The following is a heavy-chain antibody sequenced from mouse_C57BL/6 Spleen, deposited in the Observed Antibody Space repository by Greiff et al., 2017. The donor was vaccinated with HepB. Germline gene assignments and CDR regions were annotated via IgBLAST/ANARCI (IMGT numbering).Heavy chain of an antibody. CDR2: IYPGDGDT. CDR1: GYAFSSYW. CDR3: ARGNYGKTDSFAY. V-gene: IGHV1-80*01. Sequence: QVQLQQSGAELVKPGASVKISCKASGYAFSSYWMNWVKQRPGKGLEWIGQIYPGDGDTNYNGKFKGKATLTADKSSSTAYMQLSSLTSEDSAVYFCARGNYGKTDSFAYWGQGTLVTVSA. D-gene: IGHD2-1*01. J-gene: IGHJ3*01.